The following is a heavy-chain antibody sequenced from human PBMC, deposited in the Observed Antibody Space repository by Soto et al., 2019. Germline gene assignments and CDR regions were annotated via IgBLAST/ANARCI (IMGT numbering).Heavy chain of an antibody. D-gene: IGHD2-21*02. V-gene: IGHV4-30-2*01. CDR1: GGSISSGFYS. CDR2: IYNSGNT. J-gene: IGHJ5*02. Sequence: SETLSLTCAVSGGSISSGFYSWSWIRQPPGQGLEWIGYIYNSGNTYYNPSLMSRVTISVDRSQNHFSLKLTSVTAADTAVYYRARGSDGVWNWFDPWGQGTQVTVSS. CDR3: ARGSDGVWNWFDP.